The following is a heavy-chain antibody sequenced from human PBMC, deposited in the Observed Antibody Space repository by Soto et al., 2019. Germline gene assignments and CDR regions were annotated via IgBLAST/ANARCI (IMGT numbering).Heavy chain of an antibody. D-gene: IGHD4-17*01. V-gene: IGHV1-3*01. CDR1: GYTFTSYA. Sequence: ASVKVSCKASGYTFTSYAMHWVRQAPGQRLEWMGWINAGNGNTKYSQKFQGRVTITRDTSASTAYMELSSLRSEDTAVYYCARVTTTVTTYDYWGQGTLVTVSS. J-gene: IGHJ4*02. CDR3: ARVTTTVTTYDY. CDR2: INAGNGNT.